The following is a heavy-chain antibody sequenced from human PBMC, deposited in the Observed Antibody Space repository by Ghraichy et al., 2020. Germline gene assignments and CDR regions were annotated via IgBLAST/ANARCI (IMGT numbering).Heavy chain of an antibody. CDR1: GFTFSNYA. D-gene: IGHD1-26*01. Sequence: LSLTCEVSGFTFSNYAMHWVRQAPGKGLEWVGLIWYDESNKYYADSVKGRFTISRDNSKNTVYLHMKSLRAEDTAVYYFARDPAQFLARGYFDYWGQGTLVTVSS. CDR3: ARDPAQFLARGYFDY. J-gene: IGHJ4*02. V-gene: IGHV3-33*08. CDR2: IWYDESNK.